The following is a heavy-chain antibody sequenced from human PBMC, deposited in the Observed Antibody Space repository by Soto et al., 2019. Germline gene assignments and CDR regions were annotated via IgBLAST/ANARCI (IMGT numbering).Heavy chain of an antibody. J-gene: IGHJ5*02. Sequence: LKISCKGSGYSFTSYWISWVRQMPGKGLEWMGRIDPSDSYTNYSPSFQGHVTISADKSISTAYPQWSSLKASDTAMYYCARPRGYCSSTSCYLGWFDPWGQGTLVTVSS. CDR1: GYSFTSYW. CDR2: IDPSDSYT. D-gene: IGHD2-2*01. V-gene: IGHV5-10-1*01. CDR3: ARPRGYCSSTSCYLGWFDP.